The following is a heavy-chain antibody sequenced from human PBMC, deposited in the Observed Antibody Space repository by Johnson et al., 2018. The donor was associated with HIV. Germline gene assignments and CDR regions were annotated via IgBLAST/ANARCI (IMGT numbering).Heavy chain of an antibody. CDR2: IRYDGSNK. Sequence: VLLLESGGGLVQPGGSLRLSCAASGFSFSSYGMHWVRQAPGKGLEWVAFIRYDGSNKYYADSVKGRFTISRDNSKNTLYLQMNSLRAEDTAVYYCAKEFPTRGPFDIWGQGTMVTVSS. J-gene: IGHJ3*02. CDR1: GFSFSSYG. V-gene: IGHV3-30*02. CDR3: AKEFPTRGPFDI. D-gene: IGHD1-26*01.